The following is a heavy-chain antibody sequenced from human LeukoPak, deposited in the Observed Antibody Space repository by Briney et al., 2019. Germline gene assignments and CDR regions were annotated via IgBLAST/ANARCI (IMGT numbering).Heavy chain of an antibody. V-gene: IGHV1-18*01. CDR3: ARDTTAMGNNDY. CDR1: GYTFTSYG. D-gene: IGHD5-18*01. J-gene: IGHJ4*02. CDR2: ISAYNGST. Sequence: ASVKVSCKASGYTFTSYGISWVRQAPGQGLEWMGWISAYNGSTNYAQKLQGRVTMTTDTSTSTAYMELRSLRSDDTAVYYCARDTTAMGNNDYWGQGTLVTVSS.